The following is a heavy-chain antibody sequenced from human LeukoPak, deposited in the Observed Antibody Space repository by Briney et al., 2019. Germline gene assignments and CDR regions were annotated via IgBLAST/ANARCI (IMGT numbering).Heavy chain of an antibody. D-gene: IGHD3-22*01. CDR2: IYYSGST. V-gene: IGHV4-39*07. CDR3: ARDPSHLYYYDSSGYYYV. Sequence: PSETLSLTCTVSGGSISSSSYYWGWVRQPPGKGLEWIGSIYYSGSTYYNPSLKSRVTISVDTSKNQFSLKLSSVTAADTAVYYCARDPSHLYYYDSSGYYYVWGQGTLVTVSS. J-gene: IGHJ4*02. CDR1: GGSISSSSYY.